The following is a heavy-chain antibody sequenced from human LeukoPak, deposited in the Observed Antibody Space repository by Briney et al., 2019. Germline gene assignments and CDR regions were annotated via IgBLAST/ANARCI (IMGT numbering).Heavy chain of an antibody. V-gene: IGHV3-7*05. CDR2: IKQDGSQK. CDR3: ARLGPRQVYDY. D-gene: IGHD1-14*01. CDR1: AFTFSSYW. Sequence: GGSLRLSCAASAFTFSSYWMSWVGQAPGKGLQWVANIKQDGSQKYYVDSVKGRFTISRDNAKNSLYLQMDSLRSDDTAVYYCARLGPRQVYDYWGQGTLVTVSS. J-gene: IGHJ4*02.